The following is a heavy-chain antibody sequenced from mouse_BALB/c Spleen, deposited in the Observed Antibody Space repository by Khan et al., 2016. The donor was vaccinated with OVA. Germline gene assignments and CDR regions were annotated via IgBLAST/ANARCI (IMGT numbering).Heavy chain of an antibody. CDR1: GYSFTNYG. D-gene: IGHD1-1*02. V-gene: IGHV9-3-1*01. Sequence: QIQLVQSGPEVKKPGETVKISCKASGYSFTNYGMNWVRQAPGKGLKWMGWINTYTGEPTYADDFKGRFAFSLETSASTAYLQINNLKNEDTARYFCASGGYWYFDVWGAGTTVTV. J-gene: IGHJ1*01. CDR2: INTYTGEP. CDR3: ASGGYWYFDV.